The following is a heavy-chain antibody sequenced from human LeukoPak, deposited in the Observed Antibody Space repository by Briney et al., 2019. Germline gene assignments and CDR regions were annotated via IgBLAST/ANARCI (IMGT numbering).Heavy chain of an antibody. J-gene: IGHJ4*02. CDR1: GFTFSSHE. D-gene: IGHD1-26*01. Sequence: GGPLRLSCAASGFTFSSHEMNWVRQPPGKGLEWVSYISSGGSTIYYADSVKGRFTVSRDNAKNTVYLQMNSLRTEDTAVYYCARVASSGIVGTTKGFDYWGQGTLVTVSS. CDR2: ISSGGSTI. V-gene: IGHV3-48*03. CDR3: ARVASSGIVGTTKGFDY.